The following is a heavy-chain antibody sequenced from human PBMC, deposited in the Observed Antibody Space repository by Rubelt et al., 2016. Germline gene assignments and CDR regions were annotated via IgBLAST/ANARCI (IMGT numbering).Heavy chain of an antibody. Sequence: QVQLVQSGAEVKEPGASIKVSCKTSGYSFKRYAISWVRQAPGQGLEWMGWISTYNGDTRYAQNFQGRVTMTTDTSKSTADMELRSLRSDDAAVYSCARDPSNTSGFHAYFDSWGQGTLVTVSS. D-gene: IGHD3-22*01. CDR2: ISTYNGDT. CDR3: ARDPSNTSGFHAYFDS. CDR1: GYSFKRYA. J-gene: IGHJ4*02. V-gene: IGHV1-18*01.